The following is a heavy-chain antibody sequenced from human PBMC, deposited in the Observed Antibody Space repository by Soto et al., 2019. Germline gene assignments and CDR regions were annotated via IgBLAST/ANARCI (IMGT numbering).Heavy chain of an antibody. CDR1: SGNISSSNW. CDR2: IYHSGST. Sequence: SETHSLTCAVSSGNISSSNWWSWVRQPPGKGLEWIGEIYHSGSTNYNPSLKSRVTISVDKSKNQFSLKLSSVTAADTAVYYCARAMEGSEDAFDIWGQGTMVTVSS. D-gene: IGHD6-25*01. V-gene: IGHV4-4*02. J-gene: IGHJ3*02. CDR3: ARAMEGSEDAFDI.